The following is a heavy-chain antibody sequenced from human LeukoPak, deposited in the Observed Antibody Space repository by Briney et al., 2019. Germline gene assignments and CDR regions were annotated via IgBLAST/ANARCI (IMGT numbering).Heavy chain of an antibody. D-gene: IGHD3-16*01. CDR1: GFTFSIYG. CDR2: ISYDGSNK. V-gene: IGHV3-30*18. Sequence: GSLRLSCVASGFTFSIYGMHWVRQAPGKGLEWVAVISYDGSNKYYADSVKGRFTISRDNSKNTLYLQMNSLRAEDTAVYYCAKGGVYYYYYYMDVWGKGTTVTVSS. J-gene: IGHJ6*03. CDR3: AKGGVYYYYYYMDV.